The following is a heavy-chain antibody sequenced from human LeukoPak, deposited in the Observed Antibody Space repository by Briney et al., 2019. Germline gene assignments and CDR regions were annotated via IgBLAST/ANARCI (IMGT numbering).Heavy chain of an antibody. CDR1: GGTFSSYA. Sequence: SVKVSCKASGGTFSSYAISWVRQAPGQGLEWMGGIIPIFGTANYAQKFQGRVTITADESTSTAYMELSSLGSEDTAVYYCARGLNQDILTGYYNYWGQGTLVTVSS. J-gene: IGHJ4*02. CDR2: IIPIFGTA. V-gene: IGHV1-69*13. D-gene: IGHD3-9*01. CDR3: ARGLNQDILTGYYNY.